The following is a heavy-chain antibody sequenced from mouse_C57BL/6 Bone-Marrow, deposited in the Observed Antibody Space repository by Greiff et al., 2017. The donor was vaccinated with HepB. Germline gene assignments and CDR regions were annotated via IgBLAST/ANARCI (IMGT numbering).Heavy chain of an antibody. CDR3: ARSAAQTRNCFDY. CDR1: GYTFTSYW. J-gene: IGHJ2*01. D-gene: IGHD3-2*02. CDR2: INPSNGGT. Sequence: QVQLQQPGTELVKPGASVKLSCKASGYTFTSYWMHWVKQRPGQGLEWIGNINPSNGGTNYNEKFKSKARLTVDNSSSTAYMKLSSLTSEYSAVYYCARSAAQTRNCFDYWRQGTALAVYS. V-gene: IGHV1-53*01.